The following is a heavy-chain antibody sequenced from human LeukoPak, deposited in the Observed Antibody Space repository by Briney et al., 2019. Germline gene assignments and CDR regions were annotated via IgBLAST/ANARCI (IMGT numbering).Heavy chain of an antibody. D-gene: IGHD1-14*01. CDR1: GFTFSSYW. J-gene: IGHJ6*02. Sequence: GGSLRPSCAASGFTFSSYWMHWVRQAPGKGLVWVSRINSDGSSTSYADSVKGRFTISRDNAKNTLYLQMNSLRAEDTAVYYCARDAHIWPEKTGYGMGVWGQGTTVTVSS. CDR3: ARDAHIWPEKTGYGMGV. V-gene: IGHV3-74*01. CDR2: INSDGSST.